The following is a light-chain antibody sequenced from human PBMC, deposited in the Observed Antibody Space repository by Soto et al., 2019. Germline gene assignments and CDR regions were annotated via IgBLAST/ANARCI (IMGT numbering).Light chain of an antibody. J-gene: IGKJ5*01. CDR3: QQYGSSPRT. CDR2: GAS. Sequence: EIVLTQSPGTLSLSPGERATLSCRASQSVSSSYLGWYQQKPGQAHRLLIFGASNKATGIPDRFSGSGYGTDFTLTISRLEPEDFAVYYCQQYGSSPRTFGQGTRLEIK. CDR1: QSVSSSY. V-gene: IGKV3-20*01.